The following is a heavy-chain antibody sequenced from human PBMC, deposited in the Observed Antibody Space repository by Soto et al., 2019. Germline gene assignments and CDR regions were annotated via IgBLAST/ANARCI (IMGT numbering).Heavy chain of an antibody. V-gene: IGHV1-58*01. CDR2: IVVGSGKT. J-gene: IGHJ4*02. D-gene: IGHD5-12*01. CDR3: AVRRDGYNAYFDY. CDR1: GFTFTSSA. Sequence: SVKVSCKASGFTFTSSAVQWVRQARGQRLEWIGWIVVGSGKTNYAQKFQERVTITRDMSTSTAYMELSSLRSEDTAVYYCAVRRDGYNAYFDYWGQGTLVTVSS.